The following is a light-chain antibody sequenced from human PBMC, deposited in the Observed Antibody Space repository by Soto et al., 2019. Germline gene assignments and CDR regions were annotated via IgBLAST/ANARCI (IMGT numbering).Light chain of an antibody. CDR3: SSYAGSSNV. CDR2: EVN. CDR1: SSDVGGYNY. V-gene: IGLV2-8*01. J-gene: IGLJ1*01. Sequence: QSVLTQPPSASGSPGQSVAISCTGTSSDVGGYNYVSWYQQHPGKAPKLMIYEVNKRPSGVPDRFSGSKSGNTAPLTVSGLQAEDEADYYCSSYAGSSNVFGTGTKVT.